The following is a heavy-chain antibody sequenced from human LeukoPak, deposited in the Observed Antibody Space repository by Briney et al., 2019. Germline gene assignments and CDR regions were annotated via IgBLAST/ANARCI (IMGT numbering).Heavy chain of an antibody. Sequence: GGSLRLSCAASGFTFSSYNMHWVRQTPGKGLEWVAFIRYDGRNKYYADSEKGRFTISRDNSKNTLYLQTNSLRDEDTAVYYCAKDKDFGAERYYFDYWGQGTLVTVSS. CDR3: AKDKDFGAERYYFDY. CDR1: GFTFSSYN. D-gene: IGHD1-26*01. J-gene: IGHJ4*02. V-gene: IGHV3-30*02. CDR2: IRYDGRNK.